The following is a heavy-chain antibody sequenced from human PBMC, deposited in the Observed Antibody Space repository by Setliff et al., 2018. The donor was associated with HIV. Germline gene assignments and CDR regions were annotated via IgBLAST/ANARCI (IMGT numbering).Heavy chain of an antibody. CDR1: GFTFGDYV. V-gene: IGHV3-30-3*01. J-gene: IGHJ3*02. CDR3: AREEGTKGAFDI. CDR2: ISYDGTDK. Sequence: GGSLRLSCTASGFTFGDYVMSWVRQAPGKGLEWVASISYDGTDKYYTDSMKGRFTISRDNSKNTLYLQMDDLRAEDTAVYYCAREEGTKGAFDIWGQGTKVTVSS. D-gene: IGHD1-1*01.